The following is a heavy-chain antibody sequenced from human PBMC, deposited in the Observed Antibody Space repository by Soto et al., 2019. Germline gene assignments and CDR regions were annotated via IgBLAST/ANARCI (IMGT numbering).Heavy chain of an antibody. CDR2: ISWNSGSI. D-gene: IGHD6-19*01. CDR3: AKAPIAVAGPVPYYFDF. Sequence: GGSLRLSCAASGFTFDDYAMHWVRQAPGKGLEWVSGISWNSGSIGYADSVKGRFTISRDNAKNSLYLQMNSLRAEDAALYYCAKAPIAVAGPVPYYFDFWGQGTLVTVSS. V-gene: IGHV3-9*01. J-gene: IGHJ4*02. CDR1: GFTFDDYA.